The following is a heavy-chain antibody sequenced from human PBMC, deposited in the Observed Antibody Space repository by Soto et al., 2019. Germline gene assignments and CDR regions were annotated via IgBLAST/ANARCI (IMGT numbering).Heavy chain of an antibody. CDR3: ARDDSSSWYPKDYYYGMDV. J-gene: IGHJ6*02. V-gene: IGHV1-69*04. D-gene: IGHD6-13*01. CDR2: IIPILGIA. Sequence: ASVKVSCKASGYTFTSYTISWVRQAPGQGLEWMGRIIPILGIANYAQKFQGRVTITADKSTSTAYMELSSLRSEDTAVYYCARDDSSSWYPKDYYYGMDVGGQGTTVTV. CDR1: GYTFTSYT.